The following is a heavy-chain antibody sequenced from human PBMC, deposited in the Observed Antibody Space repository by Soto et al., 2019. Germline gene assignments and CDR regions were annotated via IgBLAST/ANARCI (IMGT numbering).Heavy chain of an antibody. CDR2: ISYDGSNE. V-gene: IGHV3-30*18. Sequence: GGSLRLSCAASGFNFSSYVMHWVRQSPGKGLEWMAVISYDGSNEHYGDYVKGRFTISRDNSKNTLSLQINSLKSEDTAVYYCAKSITMVRGVMDVFDIWGLGTLVTAS. CDR1: GFNFSSYV. J-gene: IGHJ3*02. D-gene: IGHD3-10*01. CDR3: AKSITMVRGVMDVFDI.